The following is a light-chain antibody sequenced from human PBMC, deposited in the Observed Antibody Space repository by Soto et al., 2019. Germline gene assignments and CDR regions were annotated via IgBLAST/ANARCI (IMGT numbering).Light chain of an antibody. CDR1: SSDVGGYNY. V-gene: IGLV2-14*01. CDR3: SSYTSSSPVV. Sequence: QSALTQPASVSGSPGQSITISCTGTSSDVGGYNYVSWDQQHPGKAPKLMIYDVSNRPSGVSNRFSGSKSGNTASLTISGLQAEDAADYYCSSYTSSSPVVFGGWTKLTVL. CDR2: DVS. J-gene: IGLJ2*01.